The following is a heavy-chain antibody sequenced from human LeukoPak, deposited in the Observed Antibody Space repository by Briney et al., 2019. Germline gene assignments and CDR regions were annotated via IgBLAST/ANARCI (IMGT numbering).Heavy chain of an antibody. Sequence: PGGSLRLSCAASGFTFSSYAMSWVRQAPGKGLDWVSAISGSGGSTYYADSVKGRFTISRDNSKNTLYLQMNSLRAEDTAVYYCAKTWGEWELLNWFDPWGQGTLVTVSS. J-gene: IGHJ5*02. V-gene: IGHV3-23*01. CDR2: ISGSGGST. D-gene: IGHD1-26*01. CDR1: GFTFSSYA. CDR3: AKTWGEWELLNWFDP.